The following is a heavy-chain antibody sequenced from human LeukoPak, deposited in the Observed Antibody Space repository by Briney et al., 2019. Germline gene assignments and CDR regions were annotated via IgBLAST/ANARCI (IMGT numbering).Heavy chain of an antibody. CDR1: GGSFSGYY. CDR3: ARENIRITMMGIDP. D-gene: IGHD3-22*01. CDR2: INHSGST. V-gene: IGHV4-34*01. Sequence: SETLSLTCAVYGGSFSGYYWSWIRQPPGKGLEWIGEINHSGSTNYNPSLKSRVTISVDTSKNQFSLKLSSVTAADTAVYYCARENIRITMMGIDPWGQGTLVTVSS. J-gene: IGHJ5*02.